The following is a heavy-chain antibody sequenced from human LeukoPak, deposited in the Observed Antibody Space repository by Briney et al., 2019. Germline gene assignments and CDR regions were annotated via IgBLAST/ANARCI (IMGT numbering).Heavy chain of an antibody. CDR3: ARGSSDYYDSSGSY. Sequence: ASVKVSCKASGYTFTSYDINWVRQATGQGLEWTGWMNPSSGNTGYAQKFQGRVTMTRNTSISTAYMELSSLRSEDTAVYYCARGSSDYYDSSGSYWGQGTLVTVSS. J-gene: IGHJ4*02. CDR2: MNPSSGNT. V-gene: IGHV1-8*01. D-gene: IGHD3-22*01. CDR1: GYTFTSYD.